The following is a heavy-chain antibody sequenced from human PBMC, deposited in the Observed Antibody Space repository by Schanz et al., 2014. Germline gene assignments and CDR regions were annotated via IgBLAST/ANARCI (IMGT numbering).Heavy chain of an antibody. J-gene: IGHJ3*02. CDR1: EFTFSTDA. CDR3: AKSDAFDI. V-gene: IGHV3-23*04. CDR2: ISGSGGST. Sequence: EVQLVESGGGLVQPGGSLRLSCAASEFTFSTDAMSWVRQAPGKGLEWVSAISGSGGSTYYADSVKGRFTISRDNSNKTVDLQMNSLRAEDTAVYYCAKSDAFDIWGQGTMVTVSS.